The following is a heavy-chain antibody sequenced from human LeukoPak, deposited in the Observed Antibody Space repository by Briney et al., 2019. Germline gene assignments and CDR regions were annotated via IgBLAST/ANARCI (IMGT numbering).Heavy chain of an antibody. J-gene: IGHJ4*02. Sequence: SGGSLRLSCAASGFTFSSYAMSWVRQAPGKGLEWVSAIRGSGGSTYYADSVKGRFTISRDNSKNTLYLQMNSLRAEDTAVYYCAREWIAAAGPLFDYWGQGTLVTVSS. D-gene: IGHD6-13*01. CDR3: AREWIAAAGPLFDY. V-gene: IGHV3-23*01. CDR1: GFTFSSYA. CDR2: IRGSGGST.